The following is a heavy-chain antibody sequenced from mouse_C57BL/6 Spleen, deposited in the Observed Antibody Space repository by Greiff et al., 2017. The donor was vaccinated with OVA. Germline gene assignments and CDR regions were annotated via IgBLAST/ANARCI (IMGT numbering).Heavy chain of an antibody. CDR2: IDPSDSYT. CDR1: GYTFTSYW. J-gene: IGHJ1*03. D-gene: IGHD1-1*01. Sequence: QVQLQQPGAELVKPGASVKLSCKASGYTFTSYWMQWVKQRPGPGLEWIGEIDPSDSYTNYNQKFKGKATLTVDTSSSTAYMQLSSLTSEDSAVYYCSIYYGSSYWYFDVWGTGTTVTVSS. CDR3: SIYYGSSYWYFDV. V-gene: IGHV1-50*01.